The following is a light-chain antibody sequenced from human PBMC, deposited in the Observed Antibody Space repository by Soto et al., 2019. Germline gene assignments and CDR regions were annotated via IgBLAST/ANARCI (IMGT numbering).Light chain of an antibody. V-gene: IGKV3-20*01. CDR1: QTVGSGY. Sequence: EIVLTQSPGTLSLSPGERATLSSRASQTVGSGYLAWYQQKPGQAPRLLIHTASSRATGIPDRFSGSGSGTDFTLTISRLEPEDFALYYCQQYGNSPYTFGQGSKLEIK. J-gene: IGKJ2*01. CDR3: QQYGNSPYT. CDR2: TAS.